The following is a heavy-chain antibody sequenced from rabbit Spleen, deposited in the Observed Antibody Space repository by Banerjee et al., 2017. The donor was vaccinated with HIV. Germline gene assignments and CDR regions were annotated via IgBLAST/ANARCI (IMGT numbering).Heavy chain of an antibody. J-gene: IGHJ6*01. CDR1: GISFSAYNF. Sequence: QSLEESGGDLVKPEGSLTLTCTASGISFSAYNFMCWVRQAPGKGLEWIACIDIGSRDFTYYASWAKGRFTISKTSSTTVTLQMTSLTVADTATYFCARDTSSSFSSYGMDLWGPGTLVTVS. CDR3: ARDTSSSFSSYGMDL. D-gene: IGHD1-1*01. V-gene: IGHV1S40*01. CDR2: IDIGSRDFT.